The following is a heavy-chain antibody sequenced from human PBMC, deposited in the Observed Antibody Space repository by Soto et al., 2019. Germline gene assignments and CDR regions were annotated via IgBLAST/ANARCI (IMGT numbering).Heavy chain of an antibody. CDR1: GYTFTSYG. Sequence: QVQLVQSGAEVKKPGASVKVSCKASGYTFTSYGISWVRQAPGQGLEWMGWISAYNGNTNYAQKLQGRVTMTTDKPTSTAYLELRSLGSNDTAVNYCAGDSPPPREWGQGTLVTVSS. J-gene: IGHJ4*02. CDR2: ISAYNGNT. V-gene: IGHV1-18*01. CDR3: AGDSPPPRE.